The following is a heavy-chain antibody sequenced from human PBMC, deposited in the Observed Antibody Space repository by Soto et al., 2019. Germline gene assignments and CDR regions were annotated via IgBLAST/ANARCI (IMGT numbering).Heavy chain of an antibody. CDR3: ARAGEIPYYYYGMDV. D-gene: IGHD3-10*01. CDR1: GYTFTSSG. V-gene: IGHV1-18*01. J-gene: IGHJ6*02. Sequence: QVQLVQSGGEVKKPGASAKVSCKASGYTFTSSGFSWVRQAPGQGLEWMGWISGYNGNTKYEQKFQDRVTMTTDTSTNTGYMELRSLTSDDTAVYYCARAGEIPYYYYGMDVWGQGTTVIVSS. CDR2: ISGYNGNT.